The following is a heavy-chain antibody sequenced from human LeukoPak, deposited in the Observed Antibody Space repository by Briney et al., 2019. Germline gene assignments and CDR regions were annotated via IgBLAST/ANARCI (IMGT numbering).Heavy chain of an antibody. V-gene: IGHV4-34*01. CDR2: INHSGST. D-gene: IGHD3-16*02. CDR3: ARASRGDDDYVWGSYRYDY. CDR1: GGSFSGYY. J-gene: IGHJ4*02. Sequence: SETLSLTCAVYGGSFSGYYWSWIRQPPGKGLEWIGEINHSGSTNYNPSLKSRVTISVDTSKNQFSLKLSSVTAADTAVYYCARASRGDDDYVWGSYRYDYWGQGTLVTVSS.